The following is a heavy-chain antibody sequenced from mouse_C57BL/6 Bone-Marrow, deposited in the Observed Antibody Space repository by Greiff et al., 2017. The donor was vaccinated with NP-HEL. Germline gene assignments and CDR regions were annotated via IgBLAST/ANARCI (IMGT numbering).Heavy chain of an antibody. D-gene: IGHD1-1*01. CDR2: ISYDGSN. Sequence: EVQLQESGPGLVKPSQSLSLTCSVTGYSITSGYYWNWIRQFPGNKLEWMGYISYDGSNNYNPSLKNRISITRDTSKNQFFLKLNSVTTEDTATYYCARDPITTVVADDWYFDVWGTGTTVTVSS. CDR3: ARDPITTVVADDWYFDV. CDR1: GYSITSGYY. V-gene: IGHV3-6*01. J-gene: IGHJ1*03.